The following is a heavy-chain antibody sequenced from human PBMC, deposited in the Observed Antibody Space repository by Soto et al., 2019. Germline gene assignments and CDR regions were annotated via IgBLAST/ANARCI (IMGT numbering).Heavy chain of an antibody. D-gene: IGHD3-10*01. CDR3: AREVQVHTPAFVY. Sequence: QVQLVQSGAEMKKPGSSVKVSCQSSGGTFNTYAMNWVRQAPGQGPEWMGDISPMFRAANYAPKFQGRVTITADESTGTSYMQLSSLTSEDTALYFCAREVQVHTPAFVYWGQGTLVTVSS. J-gene: IGHJ4*02. CDR2: ISPMFRAA. CDR1: GGTFNTYA. V-gene: IGHV1-69*19.